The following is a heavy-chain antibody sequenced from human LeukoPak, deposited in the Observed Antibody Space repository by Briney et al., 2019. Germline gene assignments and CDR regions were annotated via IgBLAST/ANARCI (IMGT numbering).Heavy chain of an antibody. V-gene: IGHV4-4*09. D-gene: IGHD5-18*01. CDR1: GGSISSYY. CDR2: IYTSGST. Sequence: SETLSLTCTVSGGSISSYYWSWIRQPPGNGLEWTGYIYTSGSTNYNPSLKSRVTISVDTSKNQFSLKLSSVTAADTAVYYCARHSRPNTAMDPFDYWGQGTLVTVSS. CDR3: ARHSRPNTAMDPFDY. J-gene: IGHJ4*02.